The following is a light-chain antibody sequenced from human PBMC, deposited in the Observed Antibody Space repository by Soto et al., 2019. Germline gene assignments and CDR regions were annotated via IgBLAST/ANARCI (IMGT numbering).Light chain of an antibody. Sequence: QSVLTQPPSVSGAPGQRVTISCIGSSSNIGAGYDVHWYQQLPGTAPKLLIYDNTNRPSEVPGRFSASKSGTSASLAITGLQAEDEADYYCQSYDSSLSGSVFGGGTKVTVL. CDR3: QSYDSSLSGSV. CDR1: SSNIGAGYD. J-gene: IGLJ2*01. V-gene: IGLV1-40*01. CDR2: DNT.